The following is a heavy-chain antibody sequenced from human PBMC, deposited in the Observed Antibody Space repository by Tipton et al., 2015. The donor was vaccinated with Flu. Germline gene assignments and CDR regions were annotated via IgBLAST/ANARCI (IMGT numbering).Heavy chain of an antibody. V-gene: IGHV1-69*01. CDR2: IIPTFGTI. Sequence: QLVQSGAEVKKPGSSVKVSCKASGGTFSRSAFNWVRQAPGQGLEWMGGIIPTFGTINYAQKFQGRVTIFADESTSTVYMEVSRLRSEDTAIFYCSKDTLKRDYRTSGYSDSWGEGPLVAVSS. CDR1: GGTFSRSA. J-gene: IGHJ4*02. D-gene: IGHD1-1*01. CDR3: SKDTLKRDYRTSGYSDS.